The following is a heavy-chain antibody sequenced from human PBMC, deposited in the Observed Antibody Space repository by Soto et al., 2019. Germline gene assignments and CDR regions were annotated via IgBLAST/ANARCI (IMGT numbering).Heavy chain of an antibody. J-gene: IGHJ1*01. D-gene: IGHD5-18*01. CDR1: GGSFSGPN. Sequence: SETLSLTCAVYGGSFSGPNWSWIRQPPGKGLEWIGEINHSGSTNYNPSLKSRVTISIDMSKNQYSLKMSSVTAADTAVYYCARARGYSYGYLFAEYFQHWGQGTLVTVSS. CDR2: INHSGST. V-gene: IGHV4-34*01. CDR3: ARARGYSYGYLFAEYFQH.